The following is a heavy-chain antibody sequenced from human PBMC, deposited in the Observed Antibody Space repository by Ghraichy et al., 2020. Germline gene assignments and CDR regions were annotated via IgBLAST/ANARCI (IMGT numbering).Heavy chain of an antibody. CDR2: INPNSGGT. Sequence: ASVKVSCKASGYTFTGYYMHWVRQAPGQGLEWMGWINPNSGGTNYAQKFQGRVTMTRDTSISTAYMELSRLRSDDTAVYYCARRDVLRYFDWFGGYGMDVWGQGTTVTVSS. J-gene: IGHJ6*02. V-gene: IGHV1-2*02. CDR1: GYTFTGYY. D-gene: IGHD3-9*01. CDR3: ARRDVLRYFDWFGGYGMDV.